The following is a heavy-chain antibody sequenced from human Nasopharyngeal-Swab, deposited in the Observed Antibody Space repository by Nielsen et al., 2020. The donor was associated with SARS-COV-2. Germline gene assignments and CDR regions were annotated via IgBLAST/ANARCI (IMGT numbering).Heavy chain of an antibody. V-gene: IGHV3-23*01. CDR1: GFTFSSYA. CDR2: ISGSGGST. Sequence: GSLKISCAASGFTFSSYAMSWVRQAPGKGLEWVSAISGSGGSTYYADSVKGRFTISRDNSKNTLYLQMNSLRAEDTAVYYCAKGSSGWSYYYYGMDVWGQGTTVTVSS. J-gene: IGHJ6*02. CDR3: AKGSSGWSYYYYGMDV. D-gene: IGHD6-19*01.